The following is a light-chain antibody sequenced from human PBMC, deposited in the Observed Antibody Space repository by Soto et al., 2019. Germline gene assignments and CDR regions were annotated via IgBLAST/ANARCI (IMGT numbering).Light chain of an antibody. V-gene: IGKV3-20*01. J-gene: IGKJ1*01. CDR3: KQYGTTQWT. CDR2: GTY. Sequence: EVVLTQSPRTLSCAPLEIAILSCSASQSVSSSYLAWYKHKPGQANRLLISGTYSRATGIKDRFSGSGAGTDFTLTIRRLEPEDFAVYYCKQYGTTQWTCG. CDR1: QSVSSSY.